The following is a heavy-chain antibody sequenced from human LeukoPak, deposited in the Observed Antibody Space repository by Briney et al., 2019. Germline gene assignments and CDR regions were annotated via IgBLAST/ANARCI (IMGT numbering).Heavy chain of an antibody. CDR1: GGSISSSSYY. D-gene: IGHD6-19*01. CDR3: ARSYSSGWYYFDY. J-gene: IGHJ4*02. CDR2: IYYSGST. Sequence: SETLSLTCTVSGGSISSSSYYWGWIRQPPGKGLEWIGSIYYSGSTYYNPSLKSRVTISVDTSKNQFSLKLSSVTAADTAVYYCARSYSSGWYYFDYWGQGTLVTVSS. V-gene: IGHV4-39*07.